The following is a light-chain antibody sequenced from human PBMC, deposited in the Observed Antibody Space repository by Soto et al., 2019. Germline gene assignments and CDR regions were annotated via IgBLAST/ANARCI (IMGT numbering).Light chain of an antibody. CDR1: SAKIGAGYD. J-gene: IGLJ1*01. CDR2: GNS. CDR3: QSYDSSLSGYV. V-gene: IGLV1-40*01. Sequence: QSVLTQPPSVSGAPGQRVTISCTGSSAKIGAGYDGHWYQQLPGTAPKLLIYGNSNRPAGVPDRFSGSKSGTSASLAITGLQAEDEADYDCQSYDSSLSGYVFGTGTKRTVL.